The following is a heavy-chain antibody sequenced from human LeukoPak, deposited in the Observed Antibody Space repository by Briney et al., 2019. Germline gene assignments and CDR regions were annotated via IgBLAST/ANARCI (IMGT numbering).Heavy chain of an antibody. CDR2: ISSSRTYI. V-gene: IGHV3-21*01. J-gene: IGHJ4*02. Sequence: GGSLRLSCAASGFTFSSYGINWVRQAPGKGLEWVSFISSSRTYIYYADSVKGRFTISRDNAKNSLYLQMNSLRAEDTAVYYCARGSAEFDYWGQGTLVTVSS. CDR1: GFTFSSYG. CDR3: ARGSAEFDY.